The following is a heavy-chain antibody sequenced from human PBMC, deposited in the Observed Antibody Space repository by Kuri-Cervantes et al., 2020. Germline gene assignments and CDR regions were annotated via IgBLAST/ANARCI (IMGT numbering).Heavy chain of an antibody. Sequence: ASVKVSCKASGYTFTSYGISWVRQAPGQGLEWMGWISAYNGNTNYAQKLQGRFTMTTDTSTSTAYMELRSLRSDDTAVYYCASGIKQGYYYYGMDVWGQGTTVTVSS. V-gene: IGHV1-18*01. CDR2: ISAYNGNT. CDR3: ASGIKQGYYYYGMDV. J-gene: IGHJ6*02. CDR1: GYTFTSYG. D-gene: IGHD2-21*01.